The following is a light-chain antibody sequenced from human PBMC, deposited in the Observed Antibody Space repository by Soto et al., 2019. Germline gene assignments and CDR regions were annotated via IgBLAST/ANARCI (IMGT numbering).Light chain of an antibody. CDR3: QSFDKDLSAVV. CDR1: SSDIGAGYH. V-gene: IGLV1-40*01. Sequence: QAVVTQPPSVSGAPGERVTISCTGSSSDIGAGYHVRWYQQVPGTAPKLLIYDNTNRPSGVSVRCSGSKSGTSASLAISGLQAEDEADYYCQSFDKDLSAVVFGGGTKLTVL. CDR2: DNT. J-gene: IGLJ2*01.